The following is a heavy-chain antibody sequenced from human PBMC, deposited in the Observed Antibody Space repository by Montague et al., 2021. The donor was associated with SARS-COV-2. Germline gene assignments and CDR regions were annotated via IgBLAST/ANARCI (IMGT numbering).Heavy chain of an antibody. J-gene: IGHJ4*02. V-gene: IGHV4-31*03. D-gene: IGHD3-22*01. CDR2: IYYSGST. Sequence: TLSLTCTVSGGSISSGGYYWSWIRQHPGKGLEWIGDIYYSGSTYYNPSLKSRVTISVDTSKNQFSLKMSSVTAADTAVYYCARSPEPMIILIITSLNWYFDFWGRGTLVTVSS. CDR1: GGSISSGGYY. CDR3: ARSPEPMIILIITSLNWYFDF.